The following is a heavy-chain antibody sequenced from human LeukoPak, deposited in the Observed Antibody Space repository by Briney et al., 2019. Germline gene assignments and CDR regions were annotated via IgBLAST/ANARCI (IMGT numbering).Heavy chain of an antibody. CDR1: GFNFDAYG. V-gene: IGHV3-20*04. J-gene: IGHJ4*02. CDR2: INWSGGIS. D-gene: IGHD3-22*01. CDR3: ARANYYDSSGYNFFDN. Sequence: PGGSLRLSCAASGFNFDAYGMNWVRQVPGKGLEWVSGINWSGGISHYADSVKGRFTISRDNAKKSVSLQMNNLRAEDTAFYYCARANYYDSSGYNFFDNWGRGTLVTVSS.